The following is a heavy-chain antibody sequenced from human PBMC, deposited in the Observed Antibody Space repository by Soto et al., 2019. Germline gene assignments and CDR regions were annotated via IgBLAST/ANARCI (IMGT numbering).Heavy chain of an antibody. CDR3: ARDLIVVVPVAGYYYYYGMDV. D-gene: IGHD2-2*01. Sequence: ASVKVSCKASGYTFTGYYMHWVRQAPGQGLEWMGWINPNSGGTNYAQKFQGRVTMNRDTSISTAYMELSRLRSDDTAVYYCARDLIVVVPVAGYYYYYGMDVWGQGTTVTVSS. J-gene: IGHJ6*02. V-gene: IGHV1-2*02. CDR1: GYTFTGYY. CDR2: INPNSGGT.